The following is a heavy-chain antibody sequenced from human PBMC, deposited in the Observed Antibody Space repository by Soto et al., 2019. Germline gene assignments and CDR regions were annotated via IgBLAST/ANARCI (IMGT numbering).Heavy chain of an antibody. D-gene: IGHD2-2*02. V-gene: IGHV1-69*13. CDR2: IIPIFNST. J-gene: IGHJ4*02. Sequence: VKVSCKVSGSRFSNYVISWVRQAPGHGLEWLGRIIPIFNSTKYAQSFQGRVTITADKSTSTASLELSSLRSDDTAVYYCAREGRGKKAGYNGLVSLGYWGQGTLVTVSS. CDR1: GSRFSNYV. CDR3: AREGRGKKAGYNGLVSLGY.